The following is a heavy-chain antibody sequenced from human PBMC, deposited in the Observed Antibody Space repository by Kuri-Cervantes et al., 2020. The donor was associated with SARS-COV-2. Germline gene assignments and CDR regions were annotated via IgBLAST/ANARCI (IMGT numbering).Heavy chain of an antibody. Sequence: GESLKISCAASGFTFSSYWMSWVRQAPGKGLEWVANIKQDGSEKYYVDSVKGRFIISRDNAKNSLYLQMNSLRAEDTAVYYCARVRNDYYYYYYMDVWGKGTTVTVSS. CDR1: GFTFSSYW. V-gene: IGHV3-7*01. CDR3: ARVRNDYYYYYYMDV. CDR2: IKQDGSEK. J-gene: IGHJ6*03.